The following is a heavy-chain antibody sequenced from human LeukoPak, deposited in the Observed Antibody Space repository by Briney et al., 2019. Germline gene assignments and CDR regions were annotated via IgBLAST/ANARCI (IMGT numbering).Heavy chain of an antibody. J-gene: IGHJ4*02. CDR1: GYTFTGYD. CDR3: GRADAAMVYY. Sequence: ASVKVSRKASGYTFTGYDINWVRQATGQGLEWMGWMNPNSGNTGYAQKFQGRVTMTRNTSISTAYMELSSLRSEDTAVYYCGRADAAMVYYWGQGTLVTVSS. CDR2: MNPNSGNT. V-gene: IGHV1-8*01. D-gene: IGHD5-18*01.